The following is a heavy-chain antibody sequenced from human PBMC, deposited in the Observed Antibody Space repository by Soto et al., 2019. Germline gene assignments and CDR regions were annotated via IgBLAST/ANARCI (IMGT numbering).Heavy chain of an antibody. Sequence: GGSLRLSCAASGFTFSSYAMSWVRQAPGKGLEWVSAISGSGGSTYYADSVKGRFTISRDNSKNTLYLQMNSLRAEDTAVYYCAKVRWGDTIFAPGYMDVWGKGTTVTVSS. V-gene: IGHV3-23*01. D-gene: IGHD3-3*01. CDR3: AKVRWGDTIFAPGYMDV. CDR2: ISGSGGST. CDR1: GFTFSSYA. J-gene: IGHJ6*03.